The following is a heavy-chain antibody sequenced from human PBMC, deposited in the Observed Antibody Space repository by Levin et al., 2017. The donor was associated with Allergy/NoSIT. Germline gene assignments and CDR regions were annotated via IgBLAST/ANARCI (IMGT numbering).Heavy chain of an antibody. CDR2: IFSGGST. D-gene: IGHD6-13*01. CDR1: GFTVSSNY. Sequence: PGGSLRLSCAASGFTVSSNYVSWVRQAPGKGLEWVSVIFSGGSTYYADSVKGRFTISRDNSKNTLYLQMNSLRAEDTAVYYCARGARDSSRIAYYFDYWGQGTLVTVSS. CDR3: ARGARDSSRIAYYFDY. J-gene: IGHJ4*02. V-gene: IGHV3-66*01.